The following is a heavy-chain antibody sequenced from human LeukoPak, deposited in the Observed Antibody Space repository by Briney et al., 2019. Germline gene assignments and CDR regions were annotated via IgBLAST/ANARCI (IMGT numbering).Heavy chain of an antibody. CDR2: IWYDGSNK. D-gene: IGHD1-14*01. CDR1: GFTFSDYY. V-gene: IGHV3-33*08. CDR3: ARGTHYGDY. J-gene: IGHJ4*02. Sequence: PGGSLRLSCAASGFTFSDYYMSWIRQAPGKGLEWVAVIWYDGSNKYYADSVKGRFTISRDNSKNTLYLQMNSLRAEDTAVYYCARGTHYGDYWGQGTLVTVPS.